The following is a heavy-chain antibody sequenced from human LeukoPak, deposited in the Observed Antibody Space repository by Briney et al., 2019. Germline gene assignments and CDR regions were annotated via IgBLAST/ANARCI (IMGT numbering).Heavy chain of an antibody. CDR1: GGSISSGGYS. J-gene: IGHJ3*02. V-gene: IGHV4-30-2*01. Sequence: SQTLSLTCAVSGGSISSGGYSWSWIRPPPGKGLEWIGYIYHSGGTHYNPSLKGRVTISVDRSQNQLFLRLRSVGAADTAVYYCARKNDFDIWGQGTLVSVSS. CDR2: IYHSGGT. CDR3: ARKNDFDI. D-gene: IGHD2/OR15-2a*01.